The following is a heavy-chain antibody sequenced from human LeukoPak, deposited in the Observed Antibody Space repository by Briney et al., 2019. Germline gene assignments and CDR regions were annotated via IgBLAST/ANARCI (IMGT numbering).Heavy chain of an antibody. CDR2: SSGSGNST. CDR1: GLTFSGSA. D-gene: IGHD2-15*01. CDR3: AKVLVLVSANRYYFDY. J-gene: IGHJ4*02. V-gene: IGHV3-23*01. Sequence: GGSLGLSCAASGLTFSGSAMSWVRQAPGKGLEWVSLSSGSGNSTYYADSVKGRFTISRDNSKNTLYLQMNSLRAEDTAVYYCAKVLVLVSANRYYFDYWGQGTLVTVSS.